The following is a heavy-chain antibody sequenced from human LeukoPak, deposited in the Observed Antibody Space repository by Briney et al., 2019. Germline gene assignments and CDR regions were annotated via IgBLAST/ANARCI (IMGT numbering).Heavy chain of an antibody. CDR1: GFTYSSYA. Sequence: PGGSLRLSCAASGFTYSSYAMHWVRQAPGKGLEWVAVISYDGSNKYYADSVKGRFTISRDNSKNTLYLQMNSLRAEDTAVYYCARDQSIVGAIPLIHGYYFDYWGQGTLVTVSS. D-gene: IGHD1-26*01. CDR3: ARDQSIVGAIPLIHGYYFDY. CDR2: ISYDGSNK. J-gene: IGHJ4*02. V-gene: IGHV3-30-3*01.